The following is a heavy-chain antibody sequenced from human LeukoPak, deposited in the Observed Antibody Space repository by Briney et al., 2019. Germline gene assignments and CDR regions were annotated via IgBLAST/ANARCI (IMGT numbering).Heavy chain of an antibody. CDR2: IVVGSGNT. V-gene: IGHV1-58*02. J-gene: IGHJ4*02. CDR1: GFTFSSST. CDR3: ARGPKWELLLGY. D-gene: IGHD1-26*01. Sequence: SVKVSCKASGFTFSSSTMQWVRQARGQRLEWIGWIVVGSGNTNYAQKFQERVTISRDMSTSTAYMELSRLRSDDTAVYYCARGPKWELLLGYWGQGTLVIVSS.